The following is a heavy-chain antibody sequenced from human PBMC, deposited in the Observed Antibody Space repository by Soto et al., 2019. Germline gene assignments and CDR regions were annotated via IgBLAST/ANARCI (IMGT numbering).Heavy chain of an antibody. D-gene: IGHD3-22*01. CDR1: GFTFSNHA. CDR3: AKAYYYDSSGYYDNYYAMDV. V-gene: IGHV3-23*03. Sequence: EVQLLESGGTLVQLGGSLRLSCAASGFTFSNHAMSWVRQAPGKGLEWVAVISNDGTNQYYSESVKGRFTISRDNSKNTLYLQMNNLRAEDTAVYYCAKAYYYDSSGYYDNYYAMDVWGQGTTVTVSS. CDR2: ISNDGTNQ. J-gene: IGHJ6*02.